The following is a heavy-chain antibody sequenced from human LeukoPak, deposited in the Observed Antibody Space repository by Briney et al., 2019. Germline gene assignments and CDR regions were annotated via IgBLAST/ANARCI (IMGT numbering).Heavy chain of an antibody. V-gene: IGHV1-69*01. CDR1: GGTFSSYA. J-gene: IGHJ4*02. CDR3: ARVKPGATIKRGAFDY. CDR2: IIPIFGTA. Sequence: SVKVSCKASGGTFSSYAISWVRQAPGQGLEWMGGIIPIFGTANYAQKFQGRVTITADESTSTAYMELSSLRSEDTAVHYCARVKPGATIKRGAFDYWGQGTLVTVSS. D-gene: IGHD5-12*01.